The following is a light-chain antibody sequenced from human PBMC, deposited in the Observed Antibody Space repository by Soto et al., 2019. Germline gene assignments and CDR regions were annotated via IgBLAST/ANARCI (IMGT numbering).Light chain of an antibody. CDR1: SSDIGGYNS. Sequence: QSALTQPPSASGSPGQQVTISCTGTSSDIGGYNSVSWYQQYPGKAPKLMIYEVSKRPSGVPDRFSASKSDNTASLTVSGLQAEDEAEYYCSSYAGSKNLIFGGGTKVTVL. CDR2: EVS. CDR3: SSYAGSKNLI. V-gene: IGLV2-8*01. J-gene: IGLJ2*01.